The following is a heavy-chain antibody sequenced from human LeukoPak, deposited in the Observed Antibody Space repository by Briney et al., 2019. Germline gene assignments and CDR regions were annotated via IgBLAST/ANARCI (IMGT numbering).Heavy chain of an antibody. Sequence: GGSLRLSCAASGFTFTNYAIHWVRQPPGKGLEWVSGISWNNINIYYTDSVKGRFTISRDNAKNSLYLQMNSLRAEDTALYYCAKDRGYTSGWPIDSWGQGTLVTVSS. D-gene: IGHD2-15*01. CDR1: GFTFTNYA. V-gene: IGHV3-9*01. J-gene: IGHJ4*02. CDR2: ISWNNINI. CDR3: AKDRGYTSGWPIDS.